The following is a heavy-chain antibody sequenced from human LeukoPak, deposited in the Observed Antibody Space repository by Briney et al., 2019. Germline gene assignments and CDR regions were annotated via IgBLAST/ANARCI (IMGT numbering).Heavy chain of an antibody. CDR2: ISAYNGNT. V-gene: IGHV1-18*01. CDR3: AREYRSSRYYYMDV. Sequence: GASVKVSCKASGYTFTSYGISWVRQAPGQGLEGMGWISAYNGNTNYAQKLQGRVTMTTDTSTSTAYMELRRLRSDDTAVHYCAREYRSSRYYYMDVWGKGTTVSVPS. CDR1: GYTFTSYG. J-gene: IGHJ6*03. D-gene: IGHD6-13*01.